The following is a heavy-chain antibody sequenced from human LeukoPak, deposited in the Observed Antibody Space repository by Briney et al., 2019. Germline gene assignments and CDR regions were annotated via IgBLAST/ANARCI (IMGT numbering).Heavy chain of an antibody. CDR3: ARVKDPGGYYYYYYMDV. J-gene: IGHJ6*03. Sequence: PSETLSLTCTVSGGSISSYYWSWLRQPPGKGLEWIGEINHSGGTKYNPSLKSRVTISVDTSKNQFSLKLSSVTAADTAMYYCARVKDPGGYYYYYYMDVWGKGTTVTVSS. CDR1: GGSISSYY. CDR2: INHSGGT. D-gene: IGHD3-16*01. V-gene: IGHV4-34*01.